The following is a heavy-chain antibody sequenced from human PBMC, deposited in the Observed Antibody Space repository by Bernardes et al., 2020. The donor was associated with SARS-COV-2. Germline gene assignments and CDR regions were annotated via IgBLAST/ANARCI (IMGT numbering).Heavy chain of an antibody. CDR1: GYTFTSYD. CDR2: MNPNSGNT. D-gene: IGHD2-15*01. CDR3: CRATSADY. Sequence: SVKVSCKASGYTFTSYDIIWVRQAPGQGLEWMGWMNPNSGNTGYAQNFQGRLSMTRDISTSTAYMELNSLRSDDTAVYYCCRATSADYWGQGTLVTVSS. J-gene: IGHJ4*02. V-gene: IGHV1-8*01.